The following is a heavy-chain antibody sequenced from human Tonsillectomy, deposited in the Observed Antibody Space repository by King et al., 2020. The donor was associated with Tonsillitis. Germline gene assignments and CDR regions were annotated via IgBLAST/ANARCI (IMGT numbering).Heavy chain of an antibody. CDR3: ARDRRYYDSSGYYLFY. CDR1: GGTFSSYA. J-gene: IGHJ4*02. CDR2: IIPIFGTA. D-gene: IGHD3-22*01. Sequence: QLVQSGAEVKKPGSSVKVYCKAFGGTFSSYAISCVRQAPGQGLEWMGGIIPIFGTANDAQTFQGRVTITADESTSTAYMELSSLRSEDTAVYYCARDRRYYDSSGYYLFYWGQGTLVTVSS. V-gene: IGHV1-69*01.